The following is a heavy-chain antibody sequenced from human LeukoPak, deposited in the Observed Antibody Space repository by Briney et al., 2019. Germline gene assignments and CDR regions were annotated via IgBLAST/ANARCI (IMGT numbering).Heavy chain of an antibody. CDR1: GFTFSSYA. CDR3: ARDYGYTPDY. CDR2: ISGSGTNT. D-gene: IGHD6-13*01. Sequence: PGGSLRLSCAASGFTFSSYAMTWVSQAPGKGLEWVSGISGSGTNTYYADSVKGRFTISRDNSKNTLYLQMNSLRAEDTAVYYCARDYGYTPDYWGQGTLVTVSS. J-gene: IGHJ4*02. V-gene: IGHV3-23*01.